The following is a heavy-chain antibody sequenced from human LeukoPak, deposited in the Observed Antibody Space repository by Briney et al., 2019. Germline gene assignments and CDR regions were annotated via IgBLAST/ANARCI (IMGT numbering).Heavy chain of an antibody. CDR1: GGSISSGGYY. V-gene: IGHV4-31*03. CDR2: IYYSGST. D-gene: IGHD2-21*02. Sequence: SETLSLTCTVSGGSISSGGYYWSWIRQHPGKGLEWIGYIYYSGSTYYNPSLKSRVTISVDTSKNQFSLKLSSVTAADTAIYYCARVRWGDFDPWGQGILVTVSS. CDR3: ARVRWGDFDP. J-gene: IGHJ5*02.